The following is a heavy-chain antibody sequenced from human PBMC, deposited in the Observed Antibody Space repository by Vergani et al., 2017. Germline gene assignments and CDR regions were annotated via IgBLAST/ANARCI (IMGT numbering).Heavy chain of an antibody. J-gene: IGHJ4*02. V-gene: IGHV1-18*01. CDR2: ISPYNGHT. CDR1: GYTFSSYG. Sequence: QVQLVQSGAEVKKPGASVKVSCKASGYTFSSYGISWVRQAPGQGLEWMGWISPYNGHTEYAQRLQGRVTMTTDTSTSTAYMELRSLRSDDTAVYYCTKGSRGYTGYFFDYWGQGTLATVSS. CDR3: TKGSRGYTGYFFDY. D-gene: IGHD5-12*01.